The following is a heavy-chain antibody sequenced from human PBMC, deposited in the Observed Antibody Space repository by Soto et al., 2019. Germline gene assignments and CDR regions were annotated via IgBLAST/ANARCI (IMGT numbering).Heavy chain of an antibody. CDR2: IYYSGST. CDR1: GGSISSSSYY. CDR3: AREGSSTTTP. V-gene: IGHV4-39*01. D-gene: IGHD6-13*01. J-gene: IGHJ5*02. Sequence: SETLSLTCTVSGGSISSSSYYWGWIRQPPGKGLEWIGSIYYSGSTYYNPSLKSRVTISVDTSKNQFSLKLSSVTAADTAVYYCAREGSSTTTPWGQGTLVTVSS.